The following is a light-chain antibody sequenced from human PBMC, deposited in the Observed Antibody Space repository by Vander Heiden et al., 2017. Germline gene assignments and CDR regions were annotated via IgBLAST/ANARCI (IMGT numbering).Light chain of an antibody. V-gene: IGLV1-36*01. CDR3: ASWDDSLNGVV. Sequence: QSVLTQPPSVSKAPGQRVTMSCSGTAPNIGDNVVNWYQQLPGKAPTLLIYFDDLLASGVSDRFSGSRSGTTASLAISGLQSEDEADYYCASWDDSLNGVVFGGGTRLTVL. CDR1: APNIGDNV. J-gene: IGLJ2*01. CDR2: FDD.